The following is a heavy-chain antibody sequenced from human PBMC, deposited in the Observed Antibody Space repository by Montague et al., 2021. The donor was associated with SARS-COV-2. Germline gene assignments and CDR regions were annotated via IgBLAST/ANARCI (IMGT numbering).Heavy chain of an antibody. CDR2: LHYAGSA. CDR3: VARYNGNWYYFDY. D-gene: IGHD6-13*01. V-gene: IGHV4-39*01. J-gene: IGHJ4*02. Sequence: SETLSLTCSVSGGSFSSGDSYWGWLRQAPGKGLEWIGDLHYAGSAYYNPSLRSRVTISADTSENQFSLKLNSVTAADTAVYYCVARYNGNWYYFDYWGQGTLVTVSS. CDR1: GGSFSSGDSY.